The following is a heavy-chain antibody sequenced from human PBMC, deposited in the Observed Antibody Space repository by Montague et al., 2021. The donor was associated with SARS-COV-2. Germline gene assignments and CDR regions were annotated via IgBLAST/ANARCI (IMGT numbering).Heavy chain of an antibody. Sequence: CAISGDSVSSNIATWNWIRRSPSRGLEWLGRTYYRSKWYNDYAVSVKSRVIINPDTSNNRISLQLNSATPEDTAVYYCARAYCGGDCYFYWYFDLWGRGTLVTVSS. J-gene: IGHJ2*01. V-gene: IGHV6-1*01. CDR3: ARAYCGGDCYFYWYFDL. CDR2: TYYRSKWYN. CDR1: GDSVSSNIAT. D-gene: IGHD2-21*02.